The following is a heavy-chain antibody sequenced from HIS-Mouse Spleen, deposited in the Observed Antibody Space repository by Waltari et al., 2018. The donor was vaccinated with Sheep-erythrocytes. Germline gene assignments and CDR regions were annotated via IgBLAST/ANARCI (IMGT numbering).Heavy chain of an antibody. CDR3: ARDGPRVLRFLEWLLLYYYYGMDV. V-gene: IGHV3-30-3*01. Sequence: AASGFTFSSYAMHWVRQAPGKGLEWVAVISYDGSNKYYADSVKGRFTIYRDNSKNTLYLQMNSLRAEDTAVYYCARDGPRVLRFLEWLLLYYYYGMDVWGQGTTVTVSS. CDR2: ISYDGSNK. CDR1: GFTFSSYA. J-gene: IGHJ6*02. D-gene: IGHD3-3*01.